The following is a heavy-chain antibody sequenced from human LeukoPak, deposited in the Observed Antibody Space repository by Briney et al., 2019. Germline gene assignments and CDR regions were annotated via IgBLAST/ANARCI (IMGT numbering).Heavy chain of an antibody. D-gene: IGHD3-10*01. Sequence: GGSLRLSCAASGFTFSSYAMSWVRQAPGKGLEWVSAISGSGGSTYYADSVKGRFTISRDNSKNTLYLQMNSLRAEDTAVYYCAKEGVCFGELLSGPTFDPWGQGTLVTVSS. CDR2: ISGSGGST. J-gene: IGHJ5*02. CDR1: GFTFSSYA. CDR3: AKEGVCFGELLSGPTFDP. V-gene: IGHV3-23*01.